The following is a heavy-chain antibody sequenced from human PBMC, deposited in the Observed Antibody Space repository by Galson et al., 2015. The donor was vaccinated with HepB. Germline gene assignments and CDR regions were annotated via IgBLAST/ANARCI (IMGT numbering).Heavy chain of an antibody. J-gene: IGHJ6*03. D-gene: IGHD6-6*01. V-gene: IGHV1-2*02. CDR1: GYTFTGYY. CDR3: ARTEYCHYYMDV. Sequence: SVKVSCKASGYTFTGYYMHWVRQAPGQGLEWMGWINPNSGGTNYAQKFQGRVTMTRDTSISTAYMELSRLRSGDTAVYYCARTEYCHYYMDVWGKGTTVTVSS. CDR2: INPNSGGT.